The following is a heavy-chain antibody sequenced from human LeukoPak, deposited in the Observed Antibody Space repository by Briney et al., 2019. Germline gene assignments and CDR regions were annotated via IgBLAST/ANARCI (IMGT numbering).Heavy chain of an antibody. Sequence: GGSLRLSCAASGFTFSSYAMHWVRQAPGKGLEWVAVISYDGSNKYYADSVKGRFTVSRDNSKNTLYLQMNSLRAEDTAVYYCAREIAGDLYSPNYFDYWGQGTLVTVSS. D-gene: IGHD3-10*01. V-gene: IGHV3-30-3*01. CDR2: ISYDGSNK. J-gene: IGHJ4*02. CDR1: GFTFSSYA. CDR3: AREIAGDLYSPNYFDY.